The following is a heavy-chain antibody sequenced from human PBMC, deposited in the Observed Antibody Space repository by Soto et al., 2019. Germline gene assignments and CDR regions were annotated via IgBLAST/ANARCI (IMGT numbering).Heavy chain of an antibody. CDR1: GFTFSSYS. Sequence: EVQLVESGGGLVKPGGSLRLSCAASGFTFSSYSMNWVRQAPGKGLEWVSSISSSSSYIYYADSVKGRFTISRDNAKNSLYLQMNSLRAEDTAVYYCAREDGDYSNWFDPWCQGTLVTVSS. D-gene: IGHD4-17*01. CDR3: AREDGDYSNWFDP. J-gene: IGHJ5*02. V-gene: IGHV3-21*01. CDR2: ISSSSSYI.